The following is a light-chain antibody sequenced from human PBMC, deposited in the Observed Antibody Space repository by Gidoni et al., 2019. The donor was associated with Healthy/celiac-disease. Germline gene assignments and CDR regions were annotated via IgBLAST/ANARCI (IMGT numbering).Light chain of an antibody. J-gene: IGKJ3*01. V-gene: IGKV1-39*01. Sequence: DIQMTQSPSSLSASVGDRVTITCRASQSISSYLNWYQQKPGKAPKLLIYAASSLQSGVPSRFSCSGSGTDFTLTISSLQPEDFATDYCQQSYSTPFTFGPGTKVDIK. CDR1: QSISSY. CDR3: QQSYSTPFT. CDR2: AAS.